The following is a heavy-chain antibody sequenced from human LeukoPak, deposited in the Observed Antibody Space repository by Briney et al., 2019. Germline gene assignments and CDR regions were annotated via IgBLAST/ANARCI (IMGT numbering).Heavy chain of an antibody. V-gene: IGHV3-48*03. CDR3: ARDDYGGTFDAFDI. CDR1: GFTFSNYE. CDR2: IGSGGGSI. D-gene: IGHD4-17*01. J-gene: IGHJ3*02. Sequence: GGSLRLSCAASGFTFSNYEMNWVRQAPGKGLEWVSYIGSGGGSIYYADSVRGRFTSSRDNAKKPLFLQMNSLRVEDTAVYYCARDDYGGTFDAFDIWGQGAMVTVSS.